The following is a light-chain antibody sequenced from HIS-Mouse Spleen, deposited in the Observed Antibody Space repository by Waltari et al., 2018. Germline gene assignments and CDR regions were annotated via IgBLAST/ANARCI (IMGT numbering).Light chain of an antibody. CDR1: KLGDKY. Sequence: SYELTQPPSVSVSPVQTASITCSGDKLGDKYACWYQQKPGQSPVLVIYQDSKRPSGIPERFSGSNAGNTATLTISGTQAMDEADYYCQAWDSSHVVFGGGTKLTVL. CDR3: QAWDSSHVV. CDR2: QDS. J-gene: IGLJ2*01. V-gene: IGLV3-1*01.